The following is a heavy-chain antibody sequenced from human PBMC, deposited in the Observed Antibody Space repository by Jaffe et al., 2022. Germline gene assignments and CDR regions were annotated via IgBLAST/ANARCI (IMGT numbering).Heavy chain of an antibody. CDR3: ARQDVLAAAGGDYYYYMDV. D-gene: IGHD6-13*01. Sequence: EVQLVQSGAEVKKPGESLKISCKGSGYSFTSYWIGWVRQMPGKGLEWMGIIYPGDSDTRYSPSFQGQVTISADKSISTAYLQWSSLKASDTAMYYCARQDVLAAAGGDYYYYMDVWGKGTTVTVSS. CDR2: IYPGDSDT. J-gene: IGHJ6*03. V-gene: IGHV5-51*01. CDR1: GYSFTSYW.